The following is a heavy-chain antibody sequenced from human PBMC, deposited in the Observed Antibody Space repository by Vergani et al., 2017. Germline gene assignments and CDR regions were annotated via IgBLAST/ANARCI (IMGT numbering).Heavy chain of an antibody. D-gene: IGHD2-2*01. CDR2: IYYSGNT. Sequence: QLQLQESGPGLVTPSQTLSLTCSVSGASINSGGYYWSWIRQSPGGGLEWIGYIYYSGNTYYNPSFKSRVIISVDTSKNQIYLDLSSVTAADTAVYYCARHFGRCSSTSCPFYYYYGMDVWGQGTKVTVSS. J-gene: IGHJ6*02. V-gene: IGHV4-30-4*01. CDR1: GASINSGGYY. CDR3: ARHFGRCSSTSCPFYYYYGMDV.